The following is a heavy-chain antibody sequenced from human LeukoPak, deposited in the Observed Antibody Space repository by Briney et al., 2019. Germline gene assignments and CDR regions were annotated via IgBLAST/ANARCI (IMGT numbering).Heavy chain of an antibody. CDR2: ISAYNGNT. CDR1: GYTFTSYG. J-gene: IGHJ3*02. D-gene: IGHD2-21*02. V-gene: IGHV1-18*01. CDR3: ARDVGDSRWGEGAFDI. Sequence: ASVKVSCKASGYTFTSYGISWVRQAPGQGLEWMGWISAYNGNTNYAQKLQGRVTMTTDTSTSTAYMELRSLRSDDTAVYYCARDVGDSRWGEGAFDIWGQGTMVTVSS.